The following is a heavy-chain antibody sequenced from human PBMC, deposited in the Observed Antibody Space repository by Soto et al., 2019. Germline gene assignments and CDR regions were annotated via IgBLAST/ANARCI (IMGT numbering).Heavy chain of an antibody. D-gene: IGHD3-10*01. CDR1: GFTVSSNY. J-gene: IGHJ3*02. CDR3: ARDLGSMAGYAFDI. V-gene: IGHV3-53*01. CDR2: IYSGGST. Sequence: HPGGSLRLSCAASGFTVSSNYMSWVRQAPGKGLEWVSVIYSGGSTYYADSVKGRFTISRDNSKNTLYLQMNSLRAEDTAVYYCARDLGSMAGYAFDIWGQGTMVTVSS.